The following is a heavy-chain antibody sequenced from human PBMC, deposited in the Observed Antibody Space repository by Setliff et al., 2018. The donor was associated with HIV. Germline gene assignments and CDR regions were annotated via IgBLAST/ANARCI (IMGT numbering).Heavy chain of an antibody. CDR1: GFTFGDYA. V-gene: IGHV3-49*04. J-gene: IGHJ6*02. CDR2: IRSKAYGGTT. CDR3: TRNIAARGGSYYYYGMDV. D-gene: IGHD6-13*01. Sequence: PGGSLRLSCTASGFTFGDYAMSWVRQAPGKGLEWVGFIRSKAYGGTTEYAASVKGRFTISRDDSKSIAYLQMNSLKTEDTAVYYCTRNIAARGGSYYYYGMDVWGQGTTVTVSS.